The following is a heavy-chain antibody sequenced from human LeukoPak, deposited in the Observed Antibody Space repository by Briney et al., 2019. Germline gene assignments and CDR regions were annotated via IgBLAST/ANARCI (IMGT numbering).Heavy chain of an antibody. D-gene: IGHD6-19*01. CDR3: AKKFSSAWPCFDY. V-gene: IGHV3-23*01. CDR1: GFPFNTND. J-gene: IGHJ4*02. Sequence: PGGSLRLSCAASGFPFNTNDMSWVRHAPGKGLEWVSAIGGRDGGTYYADSVKGRFTISRDNSKNTLYLQLNSLRPEDTALYYCAKKFSSAWPCFDYWGQGALVTVSS. CDR2: IGGRDGGT.